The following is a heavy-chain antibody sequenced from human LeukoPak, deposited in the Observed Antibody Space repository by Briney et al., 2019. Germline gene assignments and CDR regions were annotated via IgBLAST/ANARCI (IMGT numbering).Heavy chain of an antibody. D-gene: IGHD6-13*01. Sequence: GASVKVSCKASGYTXTXYGISWVRQAPGXXXXXMGXISTXXVNTNYVQKFQGRVTMTTDTSTSTAYMELRSLRADDTAVYYCARDRTPNIAAAGTKGQDAFDIWGQGTMVTVSS. CDR3: ARDRTPNIAAAGTKGQDAFDI. J-gene: IGHJ3*02. CDR1: GYTXTXYG. V-gene: IGHV1-18*01. CDR2: ISTXXVNT.